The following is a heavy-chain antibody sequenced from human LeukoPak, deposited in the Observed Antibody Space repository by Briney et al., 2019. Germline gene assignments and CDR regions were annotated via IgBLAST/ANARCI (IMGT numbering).Heavy chain of an antibody. CDR2: ISSSSSYI. D-gene: IGHD5-12*01. V-gene: IGHV3-21*01. CDR3: ARDTSGSFYYYMDV. J-gene: IGHJ6*03. Sequence: GGSLRLSCAASGFTFSSYSMNWARQAPGKGLEWVSSISSSSSYIYYADSVKGRFTISRDNAKNSLYLQMNSLRAEDTAVYYCARDTSGSFYYYMDVWGKGTTVTASS. CDR1: GFTFSSYS.